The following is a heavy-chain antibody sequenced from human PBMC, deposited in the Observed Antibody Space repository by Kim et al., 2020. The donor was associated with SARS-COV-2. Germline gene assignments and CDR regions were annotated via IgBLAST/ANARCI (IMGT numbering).Heavy chain of an antibody. J-gene: IGHJ6*03. CDR1: GGSISSYY. V-gene: IGHV4-59*08. CDR3: ARHVVVYSYGSLLANDYYYYSDMDV. Sequence: SETLSLICTVSGGSISSYYWSWIRQPPGKGLEWIGYIYYSGSTNYNPSLKSRVTISVDTSKNQFSLKLSSGTAADTAVYYCARHVVVYSYGSLLANDYYYYSDMDVWGKGTTVTVSS. CDR2: IYYSGST. D-gene: IGHD5-18*01.